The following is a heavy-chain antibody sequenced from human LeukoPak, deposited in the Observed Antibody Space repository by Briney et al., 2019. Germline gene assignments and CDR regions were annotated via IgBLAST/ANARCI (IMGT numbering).Heavy chain of an antibody. Sequence: GGSLRLSCAASGFTFSSYSMNWVRQAPGEGLEWVSSISSSSSYIYYADSVKGRFTISRDNAENSLYLQMNSLRAEDTAVYYCARGGGSSVDIWGQGTMVTVSS. CDR1: GFTFSSYS. J-gene: IGHJ3*02. CDR3: ARGGGSSVDI. D-gene: IGHD3-22*01. CDR2: ISSSSSYI. V-gene: IGHV3-21*01.